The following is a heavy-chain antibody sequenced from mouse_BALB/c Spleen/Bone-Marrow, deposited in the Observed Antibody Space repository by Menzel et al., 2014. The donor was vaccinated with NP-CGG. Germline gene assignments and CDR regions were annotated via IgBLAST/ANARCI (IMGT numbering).Heavy chain of an antibody. CDR3: ARPDYYGYLNY. Sequence: EVQRVESGGGLVQPGGSLKLSCAASGFDFSRYWMSWVRQAPGKGLEWIGEINPDSRTINYSPSLKDKFIISRDNAKNTLYLRLNKVRSEDTALYYCARPDYYGYLNYWGQSTTLTVSS. D-gene: IGHD1-1*01. CDR1: GFDFSRYW. CDR2: INPDSRTI. J-gene: IGHJ2*01. V-gene: IGHV4-1*02.